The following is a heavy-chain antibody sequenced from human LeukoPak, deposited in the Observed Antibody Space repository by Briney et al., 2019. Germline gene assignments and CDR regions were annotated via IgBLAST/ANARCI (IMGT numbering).Heavy chain of an antibody. Sequence: TGGSLRLSCAASGFTFDDYAMHWVRQAPGKGLEWVSGISWNSGSIGYADSVKGRFTISRDNAKNSLYLQMNSLRAEDMALYYCAKDKGYSYASYFDYCGQGTLVTVSS. J-gene: IGHJ4*01. V-gene: IGHV3-9*03. CDR2: ISWNSGSI. D-gene: IGHD5-18*01. CDR1: GFTFDDYA. CDR3: AKDKGYSYASYFDY.